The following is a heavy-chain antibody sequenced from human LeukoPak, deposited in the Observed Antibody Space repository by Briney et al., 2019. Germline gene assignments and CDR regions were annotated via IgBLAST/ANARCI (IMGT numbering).Heavy chain of an antibody. J-gene: IGHJ4*02. CDR1: GFTFSSYW. Sequence: GGSLRLSCAASGFTFSSYWMHWVRQAPGKGLVWVSRINSDGSSTSYADSVEGRFTISRDNAKNTLYLQMNSLRAEDTAVYYCASYKLTPSGSYYGFDYWGQGTLVTVSS. CDR3: ASYKLTPSGSYYGFDY. V-gene: IGHV3-74*01. CDR2: INSDGSST. D-gene: IGHD1-26*01.